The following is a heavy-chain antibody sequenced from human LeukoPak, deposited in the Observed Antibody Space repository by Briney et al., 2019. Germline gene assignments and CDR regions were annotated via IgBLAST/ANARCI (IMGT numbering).Heavy chain of an antibody. CDR2: IIPIFGTA. J-gene: IGHJ5*02. CDR1: GGTFSSYA. D-gene: IGHD3-22*01. V-gene: IGHV1-69*06. CDR3: TSDTYYYDSTGLGHWFDP. Sequence: ALVKVSCKASGGTFSSYAISWVRQAPGQGLEWMGGIIPIFGTANYAQKFQGRVTITADKSTSTAYMELSSLRSDDTAVYYCTSDTYYYDSTGLGHWFDPWGQGTLVTVSS.